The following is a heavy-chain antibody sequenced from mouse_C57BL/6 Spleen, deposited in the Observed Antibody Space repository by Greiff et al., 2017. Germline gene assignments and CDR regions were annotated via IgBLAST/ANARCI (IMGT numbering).Heavy chain of an antibody. J-gene: IGHJ1*03. Sequence: EVKLMESGGGLVKPGGSLKLSCAASGFTFSSYAMSWVRQTPEKRLEWVATISAGGSYTYYPDNVKGRVTISRDNAKNNLYLQMSHLKSEDTAMYYCARDLFDDGGYFDVWGTGTTVTVSS. CDR1: GFTFSSYA. CDR3: ARDLFDDGGYFDV. V-gene: IGHV5-4*01. D-gene: IGHD2-3*01. CDR2: ISAGGSYT.